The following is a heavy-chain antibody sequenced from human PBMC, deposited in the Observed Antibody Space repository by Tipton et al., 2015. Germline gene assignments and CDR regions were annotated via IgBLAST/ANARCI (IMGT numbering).Heavy chain of an antibody. V-gene: IGHV3-9*01. Sequence: SLRLSCAASGFTFDDYAMHWVRQAPGKGLEWVSGISWNSGSIGYADSVKGRFTISRDNAKNSLYLQMNSLRAEDTALYYCARAGSGWYGSYYFDYWGQGTLVTVSS. J-gene: IGHJ4*02. CDR2: ISWNSGSI. CDR1: GFTFDDYA. D-gene: IGHD6-19*01. CDR3: ARAGSGWYGSYYFDY.